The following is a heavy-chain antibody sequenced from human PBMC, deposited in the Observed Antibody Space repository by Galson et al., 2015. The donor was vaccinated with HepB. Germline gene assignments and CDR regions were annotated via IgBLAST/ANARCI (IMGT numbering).Heavy chain of an antibody. D-gene: IGHD3-3*01. Sequence: SVKVSCKASGYTFTSYGISWVRQAPGQGLEWMGWISAYNGNTNYAQKLQGRVTMTTDTSTSTAYMELRSLRSDDTAVYYCARAALTIFGVDSPDYWGQGTLVTVSS. CDR3: ARAALTIFGVDSPDY. J-gene: IGHJ4*02. CDR2: ISAYNGNT. CDR1: GYTFTSYG. V-gene: IGHV1-18*04.